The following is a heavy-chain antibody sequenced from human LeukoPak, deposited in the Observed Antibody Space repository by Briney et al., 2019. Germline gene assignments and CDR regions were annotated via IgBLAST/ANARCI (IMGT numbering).Heavy chain of an antibody. D-gene: IGHD6-19*01. CDR2: IYYSGST. CDR3: ARQGSGWYNWLDP. CDR1: GGSTSSGGYS. J-gene: IGHJ5*02. Sequence: SETLSLTCAVSGGSTSSGGYSWSWIRQSPGKGLEWIGYIYYSGSTNYNPSLKSRVTISVDASKNQFSLKLISVTAADSAVYYCARQGSGWYNWLDPWGQGTLVTVSS. V-gene: IGHV4-61*08.